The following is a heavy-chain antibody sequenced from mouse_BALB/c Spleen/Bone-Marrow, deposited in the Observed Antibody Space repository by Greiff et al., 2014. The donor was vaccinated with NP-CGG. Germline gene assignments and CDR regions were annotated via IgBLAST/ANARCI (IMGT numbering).Heavy chain of an antibody. CDR1: GFTFNTYA. CDR3: VRQGDGYYNWYFDV. J-gene: IGHJ1*01. Sequence: VQLKESGGGLVQPKGSLKLSCAASGFTFNTYAMNWVRQAPGKGLEWVARIRSKSNNYGTNYADSVKDRFTISRDDSQSMLYLQMNNVKTEDTAMFYCVRQGDGYYNWYFDVWGAGTTVTVSS. D-gene: IGHD2-3*01. V-gene: IGHV10-1*02. CDR2: IRSKSNNYGT.